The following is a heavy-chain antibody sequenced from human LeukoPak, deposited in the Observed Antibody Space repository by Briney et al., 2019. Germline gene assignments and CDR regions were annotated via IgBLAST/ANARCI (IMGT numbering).Heavy chain of an antibody. CDR2: ISSSSTFI. Sequence: RPGGSLRLSCAASGLTFDDYAMHWVRQAPGKGLEWVSSISSSSTFISYADSVKGRFTISRDNAKNSLYLQMSSLRAEDTAVYYCARDGGPNWNDGYYFDYWGQGTLVTVSS. J-gene: IGHJ4*02. D-gene: IGHD1-1*01. CDR1: GLTFDDYA. CDR3: ARDGGPNWNDGYYFDY. V-gene: IGHV3-21*01.